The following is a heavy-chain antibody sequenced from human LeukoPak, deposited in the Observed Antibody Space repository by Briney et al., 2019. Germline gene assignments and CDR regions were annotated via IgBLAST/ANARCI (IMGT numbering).Heavy chain of an antibody. Sequence: GVSLRLSCAASGFTFSSYWMSWVRQAPGKGLEWVASIKEDGSEKYYVDSEKGRFTISRDNAKNSVYLQMNSLRAEDTAVYYCARDWSDGFDYWGQGTLVTVSS. CDR3: ARDWSDGFDY. V-gene: IGHV3-7*01. CDR2: IKEDGSEK. D-gene: IGHD3-3*01. CDR1: GFTFSSYW. J-gene: IGHJ4*02.